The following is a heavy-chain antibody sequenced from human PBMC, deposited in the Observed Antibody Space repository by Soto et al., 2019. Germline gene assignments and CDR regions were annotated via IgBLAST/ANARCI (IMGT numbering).Heavy chain of an antibody. CDR3: ARVSAGIYFEY. CDR2: ISSTSIYI. D-gene: IGHD3-10*01. V-gene: IGHV3-21*01. Sequence: EVQLVESGGGLVKPGGSLRLSCAASGFTFSGYSMNWVRQAPGKGLEWVSSISSTSIYIYYADSVKGRFTISRDNAKNSLYLQMSSLRAEDTGVYYCARVSAGIYFEYWGQGTLVTVSS. J-gene: IGHJ4*02. CDR1: GFTFSGYS.